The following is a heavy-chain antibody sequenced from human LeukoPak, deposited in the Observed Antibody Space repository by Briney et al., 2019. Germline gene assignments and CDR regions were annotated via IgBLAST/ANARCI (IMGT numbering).Heavy chain of an antibody. CDR1: GFTFGDYA. CDR3: TRVIVATKDY. D-gene: IGHD5-12*01. V-gene: IGHV3-49*04. J-gene: IGHJ4*02. CDR2: IRSRNYGGTT. Sequence: PGGSLRLSCTGSGFTFGDYAMNWVRQAPGKGLECVGFIRSRNYGGTTEYAASVKGRFTISRDDSRGIAYLQMNSLKTEDTAVYYCTRVIVATKDYWGQGTLVTVSS.